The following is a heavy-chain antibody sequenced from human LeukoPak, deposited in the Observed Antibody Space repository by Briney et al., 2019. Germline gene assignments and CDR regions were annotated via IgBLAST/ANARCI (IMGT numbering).Heavy chain of an antibody. CDR2: IYYSGST. CDR3: ARGSTVVTPVYYYGMDV. CDR1: GGSISSYY. D-gene: IGHD4-23*01. J-gene: IGHJ6*02. Sequence: KASETLSLTCTVSGGSISSYYWSWIRQPPGKGLEWIGYIYYSGSTNYNPSLKSRVTISVDTSKNQFSLKLSSVTAADTAVYYCARGSTVVTPVYYYGMDVWGQGTTVTVSS. V-gene: IGHV4-59*01.